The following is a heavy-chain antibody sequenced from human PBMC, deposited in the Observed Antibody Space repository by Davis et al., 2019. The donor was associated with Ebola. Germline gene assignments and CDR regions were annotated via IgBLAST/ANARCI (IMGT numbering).Heavy chain of an antibody. D-gene: IGHD3-3*01. V-gene: IGHV3-33*06. J-gene: IGHJ6*04. CDR1: GFTFSSYG. Sequence: GGSLRLSCVASGFTFSSYGMHWVRQAPGEGLEWVAVIWYDGSNKYYADSVKGRFTISRDNSKNTLYLQMNSLRAEDTAVYYCAKSGLSFGVVKYHYGMDVWGKGTTVTVSA. CDR2: IWYDGSNK. CDR3: AKSGLSFGVVKYHYGMDV.